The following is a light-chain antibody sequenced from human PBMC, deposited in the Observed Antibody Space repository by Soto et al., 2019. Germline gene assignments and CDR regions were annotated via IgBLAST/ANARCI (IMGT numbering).Light chain of an antibody. CDR1: SSNIARNF. CDR2: DNG. Sequence: QSALTQPPSVSAAPGQKVTISCSGSSSNIARNFVSWYQQLPGTGPKLLIYDNGKRPSGTPERFSGSKSGMSATLAITGLQTGDEADYYCGTWDSSLKAWLFGAGTKLTVL. V-gene: IGLV1-51*01. J-gene: IGLJ3*02. CDR3: GTWDSSLKAWL.